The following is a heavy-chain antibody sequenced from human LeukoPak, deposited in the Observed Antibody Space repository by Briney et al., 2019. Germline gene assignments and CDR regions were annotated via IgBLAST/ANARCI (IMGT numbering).Heavy chain of an antibody. CDR2: ISYDGSHK. V-gene: IGHV3-30*18. CDR3: AKDLVGVAAAGPDY. CDR1: GFTFSTYG. D-gene: IGHD6-13*01. J-gene: IGHJ4*02. Sequence: PGGSLRLSCAASGFTFSTYGMHWVRQAPGKGLEWVAVISYDGSHKYYADSVKGRFTISRDNSKNTLYLQMNSLRAEDTAVYYCAKDLVGVAAAGPDYWGQGTLVTVSS.